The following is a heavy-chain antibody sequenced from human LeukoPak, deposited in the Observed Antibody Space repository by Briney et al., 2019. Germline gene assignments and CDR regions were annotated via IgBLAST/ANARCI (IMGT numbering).Heavy chain of an antibody. V-gene: IGHV4-39*07. CDR1: GGSISSSTYY. Sequence: SETLSLTCTVSGGSISSSTYYWGWIRQPPGKGLEWIGSIYYSGSTYYNPSLKSRVTISVDTSKNQFSLKLSSVTAADTAVYYCARGVVAAPQTFDYWGQGTLVTVSS. J-gene: IGHJ4*02. D-gene: IGHD2-15*01. CDR2: IYYSGST. CDR3: ARGVVAAPQTFDY.